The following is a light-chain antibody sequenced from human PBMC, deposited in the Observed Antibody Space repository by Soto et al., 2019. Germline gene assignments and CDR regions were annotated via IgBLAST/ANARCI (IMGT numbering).Light chain of an antibody. CDR2: AAS. CDR3: QQSYSTPYT. J-gene: IGKJ2*01. V-gene: IGKV1-39*01. CDR1: QSISNY. Sequence: DIQMTQSPSSLSAFVGDRVTITCRASQSISNYVNWYQQKPGKAPNLLIYAASSLQSGVPLRFSGSGSGIILTLTISSLQPEDFATYYCQQSYSTPYTFGQGTKLEI.